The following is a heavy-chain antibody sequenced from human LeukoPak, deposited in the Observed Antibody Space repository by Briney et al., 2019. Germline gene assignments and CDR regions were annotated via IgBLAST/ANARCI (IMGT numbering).Heavy chain of an antibody. Sequence: GGSLRLSCAASGFTFSTYWMSWVRQAPGKGLEXXANIKIDGSEKYYVDSVKGRFTISRDNAKNSLYLQMNSLRVEDTAVYYCARGVDIVATIWDYWGQGTLVTVSS. CDR2: IKIDGSEK. CDR3: ARGVDIVATIWDY. CDR1: GFTFSTYW. J-gene: IGHJ4*02. D-gene: IGHD5-12*01. V-gene: IGHV3-7*03.